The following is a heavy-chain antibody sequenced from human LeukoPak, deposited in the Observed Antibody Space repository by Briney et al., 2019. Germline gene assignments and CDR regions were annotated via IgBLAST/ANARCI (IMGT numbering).Heavy chain of an antibody. CDR2: IIPIFRTP. J-gene: IGHJ5*02. Sequence: GASVKVSCKASGGTFSSYSISWVRQAPGQGLEWMGGIIPIFRTPNYAQKFQGRVTITADDSTSTAYMDLSSLRSEDTDVYYCARGGSGSGNYYHPVSGGYWFDPWGQGTLVTVSS. CDR1: GGTFSSYS. V-gene: IGHV1-69*13. CDR3: ARGGSGSGNYYHPVSGGYWFDP. D-gene: IGHD3-10*01.